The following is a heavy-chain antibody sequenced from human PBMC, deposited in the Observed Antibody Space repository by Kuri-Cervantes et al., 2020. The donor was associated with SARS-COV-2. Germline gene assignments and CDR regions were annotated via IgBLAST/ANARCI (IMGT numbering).Heavy chain of an antibody. CDR1: GFTFSSHA. V-gene: IGHV3-23*01. CDR3: AKGATGWKLALFDY. Sequence: GESLKISCAASGFTFSSHAMSWVRQAPGKGLEWVSIISGDDGSTYYADSVRGRFTISRDNSKNALYLQMNSLRADDTAVYYCAKGATGWKLALFDYWGQGTLVTVSS. CDR2: ISGDDGST. J-gene: IGHJ4*02. D-gene: IGHD2-15*01.